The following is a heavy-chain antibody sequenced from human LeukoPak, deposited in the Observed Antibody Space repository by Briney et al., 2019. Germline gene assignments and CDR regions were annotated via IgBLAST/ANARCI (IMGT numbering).Heavy chain of an antibody. J-gene: IGHJ4*02. V-gene: IGHV4-34*01. CDR2: INHSGSP. CDR1: GGSFSGYY. CDR3: ARVQSYYDFWSGYRYYFDY. Sequence: PSETLSLTCAVYGGSFSGYYWSWIRQPPEKGLGWVGEINHSGSPNYNPTLKSRVTISVDTSKDQFSLRLSTVDAADTAVYYCARVQSYYDFWSGYRYYFDYWGQGTLVTVSS. D-gene: IGHD3-3*01.